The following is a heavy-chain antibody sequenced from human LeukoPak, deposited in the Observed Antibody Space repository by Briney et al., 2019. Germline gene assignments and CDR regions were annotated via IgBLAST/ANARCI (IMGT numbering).Heavy chain of an antibody. D-gene: IGHD6-13*01. CDR2: ISGSGGST. V-gene: IGHV3-23*01. J-gene: IGHJ6*02. Sequence: PGGSLRLSCAASGFTFSSYAMSWVRQAPGKGLEWVSAISGSGGSTYYADSVKGRFTISRDNSKNTLYLQMNSLRAEDTAVYYCAREGIAAAGTMISYYYGMDVWGQGTTVTVSS. CDR3: AREGIAAAGTMISYYYGMDV. CDR1: GFTFSSYA.